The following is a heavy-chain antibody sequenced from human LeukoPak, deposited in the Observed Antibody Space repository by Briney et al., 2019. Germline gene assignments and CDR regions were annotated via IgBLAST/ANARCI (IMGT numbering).Heavy chain of an antibody. CDR1: GFTFSSYS. CDR3: AKATAAITMIVVAEYYFDY. J-gene: IGHJ4*02. V-gene: IGHV3-21*04. D-gene: IGHD3-22*01. CDR2: ISSSSSYI. Sequence: GGSLRLSCAASGFTFSSYSMNWVRQAPGKGLEWVSSISSSSSYIYYADSVKGRFTISRDNAKNSLYLQMNSLRAEDTAVYYCAKATAAITMIVVAEYYFDYWGQGTLVTVSS.